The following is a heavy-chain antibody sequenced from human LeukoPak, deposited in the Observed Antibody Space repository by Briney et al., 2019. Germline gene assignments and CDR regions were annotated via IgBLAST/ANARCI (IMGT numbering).Heavy chain of an antibody. D-gene: IGHD1-26*01. CDR3: AREVGATWFDP. CDR1: GFTFSSYI. V-gene: IGHV3-21*01. CDR2: ISSSSSYI. J-gene: IGHJ5*02. Sequence: GGSLRLSCAASGFTFSSYIMNWVRQAPGKGLEWVSSISSSSSYIYYADSVKGRFTISRDNAKNSLYLQMNSLRAEDTAVYYCAREVGATWFDPWGQGTLVTVSS.